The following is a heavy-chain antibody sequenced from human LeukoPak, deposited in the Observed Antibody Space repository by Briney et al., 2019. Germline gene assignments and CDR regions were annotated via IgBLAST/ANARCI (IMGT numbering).Heavy chain of an antibody. J-gene: IGHJ3*02. Sequence: PGGSLRLSCAASGFTVSSNYMSWVRQAPGKGLEWVSVIYSGGSTYYTASVKGRFTISRDNSKNTLYLQMNSLRAEDTAVYYCASGGSTTGTTSGVFDIWGQGTMVTVSS. D-gene: IGHD1-1*01. CDR1: GFTVSSNY. CDR3: ASGGSTTGTTSGVFDI. V-gene: IGHV3-66*01. CDR2: IYSGGST.